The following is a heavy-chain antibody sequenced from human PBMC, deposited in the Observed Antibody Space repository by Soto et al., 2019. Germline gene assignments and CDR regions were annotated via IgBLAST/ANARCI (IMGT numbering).Heavy chain of an antibody. Sequence: EVQLLESGGVLVQPGGSPRLSCAASGFTFSNAWMSWVRQAPGKGLELVGRIKSKTDGGTTDYAALVKGRFSISRDNSKNTMYLQMNSLIPEDASVYYYTTDPHPSGFHYEYMWGSYSNLDSWGQGTLVTVSS. V-gene: IGHV3-15*01. CDR1: GFTFSNAW. J-gene: IGHJ4*02. D-gene: IGHD3-16*01. CDR2: IKSKTDGGTT. CDR3: TTDPHPSGFHYEYMWGSYSNLDS.